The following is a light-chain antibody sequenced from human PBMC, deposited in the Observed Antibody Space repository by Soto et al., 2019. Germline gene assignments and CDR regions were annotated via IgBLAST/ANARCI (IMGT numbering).Light chain of an antibody. V-gene: IGLV2-18*02. CDR1: SSDIGAYNR. CDR2: DVN. J-gene: IGLJ1*01. CDR3: SSFTSSNTYV. Sequence: QSALTQPPSVSGSPGQSVAISCTGTSSDIGAYNRVSWYQQPPGTAPKLMIYDVNNRPSGVPDRFSGSKSGNTASLTISGLQADDEADYYCSSFTSSNTYVFGTGTRSPS.